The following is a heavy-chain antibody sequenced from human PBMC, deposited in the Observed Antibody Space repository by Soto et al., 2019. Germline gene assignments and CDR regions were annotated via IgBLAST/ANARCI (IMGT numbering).Heavy chain of an antibody. CDR3: AREGRYDYIWGSYRQPGEGWFDP. CDR1: GYTFTSYG. V-gene: IGHV1-18*01. Sequence: QVQLVQSGAEVKKPGASVKVSCKASGYTFTSYGISWVRQAPGQGLEWMGWISAYNGNTNYAQKLQGRVTMTTDTSTSTAYMELRSLRSDDTSVYYCAREGRYDYIWGSYRQPGEGWFDPWGQETLVTVSS. J-gene: IGHJ5*02. D-gene: IGHD3-16*02. CDR2: ISAYNGNT.